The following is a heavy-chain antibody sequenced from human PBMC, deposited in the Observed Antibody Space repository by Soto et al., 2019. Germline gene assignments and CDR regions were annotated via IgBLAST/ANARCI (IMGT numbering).Heavy chain of an antibody. Sequence: EVQLVESGGGLVQPGRSLRLSCAAPGFTFGDHAMHWVRQAPGKGLEWVSGISWNSGSIGYADSVKGRFTISRDNAKNSLYLQMNSLRAEDTALDYCAKDIGRVTVTTNFDYWGQGTLVTVSS. J-gene: IGHJ4*02. V-gene: IGHV3-9*01. CDR2: ISWNSGSI. D-gene: IGHD4-17*01. CDR3: AKDIGRVTVTTNFDY. CDR1: GFTFGDHA.